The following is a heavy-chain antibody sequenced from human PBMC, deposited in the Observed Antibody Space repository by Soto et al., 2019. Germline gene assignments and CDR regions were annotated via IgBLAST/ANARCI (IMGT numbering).Heavy chain of an antibody. J-gene: IGHJ4*02. CDR2: IYYSGST. D-gene: IGHD3-3*01. Sequence: SETLSLTCTVSGGSISSSSYYRGWIRQPPGKGLEWIGGIYYSGSTYYNPSLKSRVTISVDTSKNQFSLKLSSVTAADTAVYYCASYDFWSGYYFDYWGQGTLVTVSS. CDR3: ASYDFWSGYYFDY. CDR1: GGSISSSSYY. V-gene: IGHV4-39*07.